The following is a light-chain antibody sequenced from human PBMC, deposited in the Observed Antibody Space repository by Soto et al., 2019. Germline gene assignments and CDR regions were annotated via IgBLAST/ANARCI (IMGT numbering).Light chain of an antibody. CDR2: DAY. V-gene: IGKV3-11*01. CDR3: QQLNSYLIT. Sequence: EIVMTQSPITLSLSPGERATLSCRASQSFRGLLAWYQQKPGQAPRLLIYDAYNRATGIPPRFSGSGSGTEFTLTISSLQPEDFATYYCQQLNSYLITFGQGRLLEVK. CDR1: QSFRGL. J-gene: IGKJ5*01.